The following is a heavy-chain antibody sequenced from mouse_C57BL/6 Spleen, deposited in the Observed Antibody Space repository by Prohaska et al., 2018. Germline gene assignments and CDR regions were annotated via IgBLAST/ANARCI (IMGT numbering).Heavy chain of an antibody. CDR3: ARRGNYFDY. CDR2: MYHYDSET. CDR1: GYTFTSYW. V-gene: IGHV1-61*01. Sequence: QVQLQQPGAELVRPGSSVKLSCKASGYTFTSYWMEWVKQRPGQGLEWIGNMYHYDSETHYNQKFKDKDTLTVEQSSRTVYTQHSSLISEDSVVYYCARRGNYFDYWGQGTTLTVSS. J-gene: IGHJ2*01.